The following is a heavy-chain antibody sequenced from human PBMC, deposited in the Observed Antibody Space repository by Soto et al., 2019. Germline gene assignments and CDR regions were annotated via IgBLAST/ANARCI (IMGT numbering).Heavy chain of an antibody. D-gene: IGHD3-22*01. CDR2: ISAYNGNT. V-gene: IGHV1-18*01. CDR3: ARDYYYDTTGPLDY. CDR1: GYTFTSYG. Sequence: SVKVSCKASGYTFTSYGLSWVRQAPGQGLEWMGWISAYNGNTHYAQKLQGRVTMTTDTSTNTAYMEMRSLSSGDTAVYYCARDYYYDTTGPLDYWGQGTLVTVSS. J-gene: IGHJ4*02.